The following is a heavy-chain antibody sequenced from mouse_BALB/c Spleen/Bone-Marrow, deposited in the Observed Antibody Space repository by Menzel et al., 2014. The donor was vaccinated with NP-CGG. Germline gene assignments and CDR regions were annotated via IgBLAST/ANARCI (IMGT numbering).Heavy chain of an antibody. Sequence: EVQLQQSGPELVKPGSSVKMSCKTSGYSFTDYTIHWVKQSHGKSLEWIGDFNPNNGGTDYNQKFQDKATLTVDKSSRTAFMEFRSLTFENSAVYYCARARWYEYWGQGTTLTVSS. CDR2: FNPNNGGT. V-gene: IGHV1-22*01. J-gene: IGHJ2*01. CDR3: ARARWYEY. CDR1: GYSFTDYT. D-gene: IGHD1-1*02.